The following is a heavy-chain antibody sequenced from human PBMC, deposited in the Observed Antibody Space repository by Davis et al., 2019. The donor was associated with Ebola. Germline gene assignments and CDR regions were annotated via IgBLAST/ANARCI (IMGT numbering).Heavy chain of an antibody. CDR3: ARLRGSLYLHY. J-gene: IGHJ4*02. Sequence: GSLRLSCTVSGGSISTSSYYWGWIRQPPGKGLEWIGSIFYSGSTLYNPSLKSRVTMSVDTSKNQFSLKLKSVTAADTAVYYCARLRGSLYLHYWGQGTLVSVSS. CDR1: GGSISTSSYY. CDR2: IFYSGST. D-gene: IGHD1-1*01. V-gene: IGHV4-39*01.